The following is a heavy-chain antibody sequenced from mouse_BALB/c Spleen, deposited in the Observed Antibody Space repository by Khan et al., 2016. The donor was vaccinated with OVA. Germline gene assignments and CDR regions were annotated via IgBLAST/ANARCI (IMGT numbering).Heavy chain of an antibody. CDR3: ARYLYDTSYDYYAMDY. Sequence: EVELVESGGDLVKPGGSLKLSCAASGFTFSRYGMSWVRQTPDKRLEWVAIISTSGSYTYYPDSVKGRFTISRDNAMNTLYLQMSSLKSEDTAMYYCARYLYDTSYDYYAMDYWGQGTSITVSS. V-gene: IGHV5-6*01. CDR1: GFTFSRYG. CDR2: ISTSGSYT. D-gene: IGHD1-1*01. J-gene: IGHJ4*01.